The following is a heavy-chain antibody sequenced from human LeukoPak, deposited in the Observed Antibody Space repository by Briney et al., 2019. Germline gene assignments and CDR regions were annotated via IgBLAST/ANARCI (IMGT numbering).Heavy chain of an antibody. CDR2: INSDGSST. CDR3: ARGLHCSGGSCYDTTFDY. V-gene: IGHV3-74*01. D-gene: IGHD2-15*01. Sequence: GGSLRLSCAASGFTLSSYWMHWVRQTPGMGLVWVSRINSDGSSTSYADSVKGRFTISRDNAKNTLYLQMNSLRAEDTAVYYCARGLHCSGGSCYDTTFDYWGQGTLVTVSS. J-gene: IGHJ4*02. CDR1: GFTLSSYW.